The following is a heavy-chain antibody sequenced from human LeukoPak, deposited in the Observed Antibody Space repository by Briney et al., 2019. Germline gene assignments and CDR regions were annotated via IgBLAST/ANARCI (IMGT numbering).Heavy chain of an antibody. Sequence: GASVKVSCKASGYTFTGYYMHWVRQAPGQGLEWMGWINPNGGGTNYAQKFQGRVTMTRDTSISTAYMELSRLRSDDTAVYYCARDKFTYYYDSSGYYYFDYWGQGTLVTVSS. D-gene: IGHD3-22*01. CDR2: INPNGGGT. J-gene: IGHJ4*02. CDR1: GYTFTGYY. V-gene: IGHV1-2*02. CDR3: ARDKFTYYYDSSGYYYFDY.